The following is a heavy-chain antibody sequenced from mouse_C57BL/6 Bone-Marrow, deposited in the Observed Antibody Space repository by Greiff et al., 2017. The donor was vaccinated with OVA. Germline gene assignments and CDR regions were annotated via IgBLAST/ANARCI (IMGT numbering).Heavy chain of an antibody. CDR2: IRLKSDNYAT. CDR3: TDLFSSSYAMDY. J-gene: IGHJ4*01. Sequence: EVQLVESGGGLVQPGGSMKLSCVASGFTFSNYWMNWVRQSPEKGLEWVAQIRLKSDNYATHYAESVKGRFTISRDDSKSSVYLQMNNLRAEDTGIYYCTDLFSSSYAMDYWGQGTSVTVSS. D-gene: IGHD1-1*01. CDR1: GFTFSNYW. V-gene: IGHV6-3*01.